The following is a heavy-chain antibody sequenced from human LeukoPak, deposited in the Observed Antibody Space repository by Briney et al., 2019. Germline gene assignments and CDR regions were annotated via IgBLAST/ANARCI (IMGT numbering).Heavy chain of an antibody. D-gene: IGHD3-22*01. J-gene: IGHJ4*02. CDR3: ARGSGSFDY. Sequence: GGSLRLSCAASGFTFSGFAMSWVRRTPGKGLEWVSGISGSGDNTLYADSVKGRFTISRDNAKNSLYLQMNSLRAEDTAVYYCARGSGSFDYWGQGTLVTVSS. V-gene: IGHV3-23*01. CDR1: GFTFSGFA. CDR2: ISGSGDNT.